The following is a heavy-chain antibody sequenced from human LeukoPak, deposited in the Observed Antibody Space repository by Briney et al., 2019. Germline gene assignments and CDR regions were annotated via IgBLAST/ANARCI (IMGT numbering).Heavy chain of an antibody. J-gene: IGHJ6*02. V-gene: IGHV1-2*02. Sequence: ASVKVSCKASGYTFTGYYMHWVRQAPGQGLEWMGWINPNGGGTNYAQKFQGRVTMTRDTSISTAYMELSRLRSDDTAVYYCASYYGSGSYYAVYYYYGMDVWGQGTTVTVSS. CDR3: ASYYGSGSYYAVYYYYGMDV. CDR2: INPNGGGT. CDR1: GYTFTGYY. D-gene: IGHD3-10*01.